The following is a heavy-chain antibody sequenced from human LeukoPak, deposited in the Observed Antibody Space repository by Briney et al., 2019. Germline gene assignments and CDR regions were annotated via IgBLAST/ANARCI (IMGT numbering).Heavy chain of an antibody. Sequence: ASVKVSCKASGYTFTDYYMHWVRQAPGQGLEWMGWINPSSGGTNYAQKFQGRVTMTRDTSISTAYMELSRLRSDDTAVYYCATGGITAAGDYWGQGTLVTVSS. CDR1: GYTFTDYY. CDR3: ATGGITAAGDY. D-gene: IGHD6-13*01. CDR2: INPSSGGT. J-gene: IGHJ4*02. V-gene: IGHV1-2*02.